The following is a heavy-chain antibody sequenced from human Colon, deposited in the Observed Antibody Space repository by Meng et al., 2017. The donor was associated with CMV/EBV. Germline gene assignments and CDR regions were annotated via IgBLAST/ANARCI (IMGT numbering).Heavy chain of an antibody. J-gene: IGHJ6*02. CDR2: ISYDGSNK. Sequence: GGSLRLSCAASGFTFSSYAMHWVRQAPGKGLEWVAVISYDGSNKYYADSVKGRFTISRDNSKNTLYLQMNSLRAEDTAVYYCARGDYDFWSGYQNYGMDVWGQGTTVTV. V-gene: IGHV3-30-3*01. CDR1: GFTFSSYA. D-gene: IGHD3-3*01. CDR3: ARGDYDFWSGYQNYGMDV.